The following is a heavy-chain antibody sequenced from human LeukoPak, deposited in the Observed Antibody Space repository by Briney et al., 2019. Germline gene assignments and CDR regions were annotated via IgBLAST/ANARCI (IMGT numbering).Heavy chain of an antibody. V-gene: IGHV3-21*01. CDR1: GFTFSSYS. CDR2: ISSSSSYI. CDR3: ARAPYSYGYQEFDY. D-gene: IGHD5-18*01. J-gene: IGHJ4*02. Sequence: KTGGSLRLSCAASGFTFSSYSMNWVRQAPGKGLEWVSSISSSSSYIYYADSVKGRFTISRDNAKNSLYLQMNSLRAEDTAVYYCARAPYSYGYQEFDYWGQGTLVTVSS.